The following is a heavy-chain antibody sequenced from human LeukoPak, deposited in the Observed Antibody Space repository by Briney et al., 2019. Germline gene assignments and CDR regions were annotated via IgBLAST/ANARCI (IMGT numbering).Heavy chain of an antibody. CDR3: ARLNYYDSSGYIMN. CDR2: IYYSGST. Sequence: SQTLSLTCAVSGGSISSGGYSWSWIRQPPGKGLEWIGYIYYSGSTYYNPSLKSRVTISVDTSKSQFSLKLSSVTAADTAVYYCARLNYYDSSGYIMNWGQGTLVTVSS. J-gene: IGHJ4*02. V-gene: IGHV4-30-4*07. CDR1: GGSISSGGYS. D-gene: IGHD3-22*01.